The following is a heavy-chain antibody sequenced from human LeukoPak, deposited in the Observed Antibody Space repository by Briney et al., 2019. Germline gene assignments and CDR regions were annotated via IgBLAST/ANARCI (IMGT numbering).Heavy chain of an antibody. J-gene: IGHJ5*02. CDR2: INSDGSST. D-gene: IGHD4-17*01. CDR1: GFTFSSYW. Sequence: PGGSLRLSCAASGFTFSSYWMHWVRQAPGKGLVWVSHINSDGSSTNYADSVKGRFTISRDNAKNTLYLQMNSLRAEDTAVYYCARDRGVTTQCGFDPWGQGTLVTVSS. CDR3: ARDRGVTTQCGFDP. V-gene: IGHV3-74*01.